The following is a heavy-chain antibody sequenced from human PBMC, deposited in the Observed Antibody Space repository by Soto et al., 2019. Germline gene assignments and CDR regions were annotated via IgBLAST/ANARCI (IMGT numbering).Heavy chain of an antibody. CDR3: ARTYPLGYCSSTSCYVFDY. V-gene: IGHV2-70*01. CDR2: IDWDDDK. J-gene: IGHJ4*02. D-gene: IGHD2-2*01. Sequence: GSGPTLVNPTQTLTLTCTFSGFSLSTSGMCVSWIRQPPGKALEWLALIDWDDDKYYSTSLKTRLTISKDTSKNQVVLTMTNMDPVDTATYYCARTYPLGYCSSTSCYVFDYWGQGTLVTVSS. CDR1: GFSLSTSGMC.